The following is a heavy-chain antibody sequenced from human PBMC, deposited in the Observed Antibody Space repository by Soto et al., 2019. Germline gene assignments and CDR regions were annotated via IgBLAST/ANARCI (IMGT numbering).Heavy chain of an antibody. CDR2: INTDGSNT. CDR3: AREFCSGGNCYTYYFDP. Sequence: GSLRLSCAASGLTFNRYWMHWVRHAPGKGLVWVSHINTDGSNTNYADSVKGRFTISRDNAKSTLFLQMNSLRDEDAAVYYCAREFCSGGNCYTYYFDPWGQGIPVTVSS. D-gene: IGHD2-15*01. J-gene: IGHJ5*02. V-gene: IGHV3-74*01. CDR1: GLTFNRYW.